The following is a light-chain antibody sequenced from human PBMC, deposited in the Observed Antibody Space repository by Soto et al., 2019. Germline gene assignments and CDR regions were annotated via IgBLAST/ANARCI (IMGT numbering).Light chain of an antibody. CDR3: QQRSIWVT. J-gene: IGKJ4*01. CDR2: DAS. V-gene: IGKV3-11*01. Sequence: EVVLKQSPTTLSLSPGDRATLSCRASQSVSSYLAWYQQKPGQAPRLLIYDASKRATGIPARFSGSGSGTDCTLTISSLEPEDFAVYYCQQRSIWVTFGGGTKVEIK. CDR1: QSVSSY.